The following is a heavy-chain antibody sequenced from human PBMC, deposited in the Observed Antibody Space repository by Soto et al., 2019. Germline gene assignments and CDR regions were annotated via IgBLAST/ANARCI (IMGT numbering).Heavy chain of an antibody. V-gene: IGHV3-23*01. D-gene: IGHD2-8*01. Sequence: PGGSLRLSCVASGFSFSSYAMNWVRQAPGKGLEWVSTISGSLGSTYYADSVQGRFTVSRDNSKNTLYLQMNSLRAEDTAVYYCASRSATVLSLTYWGPGTQVTVSS. CDR3: ASRSATVLSLTY. J-gene: IGHJ4*02. CDR1: GFSFSSYA. CDR2: ISGSLGST.